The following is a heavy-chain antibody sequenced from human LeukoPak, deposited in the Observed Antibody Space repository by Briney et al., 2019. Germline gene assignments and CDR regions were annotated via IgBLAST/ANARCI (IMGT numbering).Heavy chain of an antibody. D-gene: IGHD3-22*01. CDR1: GYTFTGYY. Sequence: ASVKVSCKASGYTFTGYYILWVRQAPGQGLEWMGWINPNSGGTNYAQKFQGRVTMTRDTSISTAHMELSRLRSDDTAVYYCARALRRNSGYYVSDYWGQGTLVTVSS. V-gene: IGHV1-2*02. CDR2: INPNSGGT. CDR3: ARALRRNSGYYVSDY. J-gene: IGHJ4*02.